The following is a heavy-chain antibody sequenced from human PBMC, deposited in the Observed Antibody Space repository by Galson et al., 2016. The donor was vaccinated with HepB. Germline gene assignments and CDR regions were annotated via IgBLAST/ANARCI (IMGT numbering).Heavy chain of an antibody. CDR3: VRGGGTYRFDY. Sequence: SVKVSCKASGYTFTRYTMHWVRQAPGQRLEWMGWINPGNGNTKYSQNFQGRVTFTRDTSATIFYMELSSLRSEDTAIYYCVRGGGTYRFDYWGQGPLVTVSS. CDR1: GYTFTRYT. V-gene: IGHV1-3*01. J-gene: IGHJ4*02. CDR2: INPGNGNT. D-gene: IGHD3-16*02.